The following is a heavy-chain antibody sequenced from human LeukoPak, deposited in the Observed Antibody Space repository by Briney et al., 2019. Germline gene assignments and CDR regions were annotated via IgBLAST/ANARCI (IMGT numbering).Heavy chain of an antibody. CDR1: GGTFSSYA. Sequence: GASVKVSCKASGGTFSSYAISWVRQAPGQGLEWMGGIIPIFGTANYAQKFQGRVTITADESTSTAYMELSSLRSEDTAVYYCARVIAVADHDAFDIWGQGTMVTVSS. CDR3: ARVIAVADHDAFDI. J-gene: IGHJ3*02. V-gene: IGHV1-69*01. D-gene: IGHD6-19*01. CDR2: IIPIFGTA.